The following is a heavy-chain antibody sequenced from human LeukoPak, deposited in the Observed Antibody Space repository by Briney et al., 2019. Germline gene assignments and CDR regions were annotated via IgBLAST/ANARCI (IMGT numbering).Heavy chain of an antibody. CDR3: ARDHHGDGKFDY. Sequence: GGSLRLSCAASGFTFSYYAMHWVRQAPGKGLEWVAVISYDGSNKYYADSVKGRFTISRDNSKNTLYLQMNSLRAEDTAVYYCARDHHGDGKFDYWGQGTLVTVSS. J-gene: IGHJ4*02. V-gene: IGHV3-30-3*01. CDR1: GFTFSYYA. CDR2: ISYDGSNK. D-gene: IGHD4-17*01.